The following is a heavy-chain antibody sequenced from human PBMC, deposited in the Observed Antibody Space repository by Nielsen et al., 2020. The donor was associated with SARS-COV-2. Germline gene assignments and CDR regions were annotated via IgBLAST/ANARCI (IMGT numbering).Heavy chain of an antibody. CDR2: ISYDGSNK. CDR3: ATPRGHYYDSSGVFDY. V-gene: IGHV3-30*03. D-gene: IGHD3-22*01. Sequence: GESLKISCAASGFTFSSYGMHWVRQPPGKGLEWVAVISYDGSNKYYADSVKGRFTISRDNSKNTLYLQMNSLRAEDTAVYYCATPRGHYYDSSGVFDYWGQGTLVTVSS. CDR1: GFTFSSYG. J-gene: IGHJ4*02.